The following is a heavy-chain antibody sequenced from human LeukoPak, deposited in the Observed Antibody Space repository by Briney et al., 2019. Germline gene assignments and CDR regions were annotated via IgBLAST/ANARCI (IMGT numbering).Heavy chain of an antibody. D-gene: IGHD2-15*01. Sequence: PGGSLRLSCAATEFTFSNYAMSWVRQAPGKGLECVSVITNSGGNTYYADSVKGRFTISRDNSKNTLHLQMNSLRGEDTAVYYCAKDSGGGVNTPINYWGQGTLVTVSS. CDR2: ITNSGGNT. V-gene: IGHV3-23*01. J-gene: IGHJ4*02. CDR1: EFTFSNYA. CDR3: AKDSGGGVNTPINY.